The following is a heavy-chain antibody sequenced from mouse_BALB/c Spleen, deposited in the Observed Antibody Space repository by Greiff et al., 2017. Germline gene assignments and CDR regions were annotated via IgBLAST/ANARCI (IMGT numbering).Heavy chain of an antibody. CDR1: GFNIKDTY. V-gene: IGHV14-3*02. Sequence: VQLKESGAELVKPGASVKLSCTASGFNIKDTYMHWVKQRPEQGLEWIGRIDPANGNTKYDPKFQGKATITADTSSNTAYLQLSSLTSEDTAVYYCARRGYGNYLYYAMDYWGQGTSVTVSS. CDR2: IDPANGNT. J-gene: IGHJ4*01. CDR3: ARRGYGNYLYYAMDY. D-gene: IGHD2-10*02.